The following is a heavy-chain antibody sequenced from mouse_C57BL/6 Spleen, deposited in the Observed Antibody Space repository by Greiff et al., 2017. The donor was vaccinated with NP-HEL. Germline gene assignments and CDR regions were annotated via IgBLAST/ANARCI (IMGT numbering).Heavy chain of an antibody. J-gene: IGHJ2*01. CDR2: ISYDGSN. D-gene: IGHD1-1*01. Sequence: EVQRVESGPGLVKPSQSLSLTCSVTGYSITSGYYWNWIRQFPGNKLEWMGYISYDGSNNYNPSLKNRISITRDTSKNQFFLKLNSVTTEDTATYYCARGDYYGSSPYFDYWGQGTTLTVSS. CDR1: GYSITSGYY. V-gene: IGHV3-6*01. CDR3: ARGDYYGSSPYFDY.